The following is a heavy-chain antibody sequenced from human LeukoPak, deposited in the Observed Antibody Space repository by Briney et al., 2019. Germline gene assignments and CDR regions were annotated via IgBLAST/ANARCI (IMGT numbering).Heavy chain of an antibody. CDR1: GYTYTGYY. V-gene: IGHV1-2*02. Sequence: ASVKVSCKASGYTYTGYYMHWVRQAPGQGLEWMGWINPNSGGTNYAQKFQGRVTMTRDTSISTAYMELSRLRSDDTAVYYCARGGSSSSGAYYYYYMDVWGKGTTVTVSS. J-gene: IGHJ6*03. CDR3: ARGGSSSSGAYYYYYMDV. D-gene: IGHD6-6*01. CDR2: INPNSGGT.